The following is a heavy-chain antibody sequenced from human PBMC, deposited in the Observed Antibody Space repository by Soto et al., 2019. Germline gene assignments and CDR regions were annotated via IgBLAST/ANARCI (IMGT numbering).Heavy chain of an antibody. V-gene: IGHV4-31*03. CDR1: GGSINTAGYY. Sequence: QVQLQESGPGLVKPSQTLSLTCTVSGGSINTAGYYWNWVRHSPGKGLEWIGYIFYSGTTYYNPSLESRLTMSLDKSKNHFSLRLSSATAADTAYYYCARSFYDLSTATGGHWFDPWGHGTLVTVSS. J-gene: IGHJ5*02. CDR3: ARSFYDLSTATGGHWFDP. D-gene: IGHD3-9*01. CDR2: IFYSGTT.